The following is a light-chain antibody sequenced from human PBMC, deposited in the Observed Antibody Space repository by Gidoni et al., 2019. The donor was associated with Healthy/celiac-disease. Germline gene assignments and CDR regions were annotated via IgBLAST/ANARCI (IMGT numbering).Light chain of an antibody. CDR1: SSDVGGYNY. CDR3: SSYTSSSTLV. Sequence: QSALTQPASVSGSPGPSITISCTRTSSDVGGYNYVSWYPQHPGKSPKLMIYEVRNRPSGVSNRFSGSKSGDTASLTISGLQAEDEADYYCSSYTSSSTLVFGGGTKLTVL. J-gene: IGLJ3*02. CDR2: EVR. V-gene: IGLV2-14*01.